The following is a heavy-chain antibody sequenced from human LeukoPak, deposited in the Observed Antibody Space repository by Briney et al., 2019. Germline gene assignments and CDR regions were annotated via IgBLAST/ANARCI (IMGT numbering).Heavy chain of an antibody. V-gene: IGHV3-23*01. D-gene: IGHD3/OR15-3a*01. CDR2: IGICGVTT. Sequence: PGGSLRLSCAASEFTFSNYAMNWVRQAPGKGREWGSIIGICGVTTFHADSVKGRFTISRDNSKNTLYLQMNSLRAEDTAVYYCARGDGLPRRRYFDSWGQGTLVTVSS. CDR1: EFTFSNYA. J-gene: IGHJ4*02. CDR3: ARGDGLPRRRYFDS.